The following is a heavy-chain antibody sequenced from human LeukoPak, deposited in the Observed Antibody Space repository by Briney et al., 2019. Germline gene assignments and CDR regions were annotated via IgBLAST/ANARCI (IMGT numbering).Heavy chain of an antibody. D-gene: IGHD6-19*01. Sequence: PSETLSLTCAVYGGSFSGYYWSWIRQPAGKGLEWIGRIYISGSGSTNYNPSLKSRVTMSVDTSKNQFSLKLSSVTAADTAVYYCARDKRAAVAGTYIYYYYMDVWGNGTTVTISS. CDR3: ARDKRAAVAGTYIYYYYMDV. V-gene: IGHV4-4*07. J-gene: IGHJ6*03. CDR2: IYISGSGST. CDR1: GGSFSGYY.